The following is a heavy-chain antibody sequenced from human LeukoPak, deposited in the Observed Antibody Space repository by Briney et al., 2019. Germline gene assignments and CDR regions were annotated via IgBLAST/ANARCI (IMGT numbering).Heavy chain of an antibody. CDR2: ISWNSGSI. CDR1: RFTFDDYA. D-gene: IGHD2-21*01. J-gene: IGHJ4*02. CDR3: AKEGDAGLTYLFDY. V-gene: IGHV3-9*01. Sequence: GGSLRLSCAASRFTFDDYAMHWVRQAPGKGLEWVSGISWNSGSIGYADSVKGRFTISRDNAKNSLYLQMNSLRAEDTALYYCAKEGDAGLTYLFDYWGQRTLVTFSS.